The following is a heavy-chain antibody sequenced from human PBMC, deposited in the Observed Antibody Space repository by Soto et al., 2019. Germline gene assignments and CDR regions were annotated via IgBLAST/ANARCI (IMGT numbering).Heavy chain of an antibody. V-gene: IGHV1-46*01. J-gene: IGHJ4*02. CDR3: ARDGPDRWIDY. CDR2: INPSGGAT. CDR1: GYTFSDYR. Sequence: QVQLVQSGAEVKKPGASVKVSCKASGYTFSDYRMHWVRQAPGQGLEWMGIINPSGGATTYAQKFQGRVTMTRDTSTSTVYMDLSSLTAEDTAVYYCARDGPDRWIDYWGQGTLVTVSS.